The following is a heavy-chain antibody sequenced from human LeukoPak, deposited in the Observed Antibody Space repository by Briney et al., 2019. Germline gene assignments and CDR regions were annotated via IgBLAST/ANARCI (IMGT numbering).Heavy chain of an antibody. D-gene: IGHD6-19*01. CDR3: ARHARVAGFDY. V-gene: IGHV3-11*04. CDR1: RFTFSDFY. J-gene: IGHJ4*02. CDR2: ISNSGTTI. Sequence: PGGSLRLSCAASRFTFSDFYMSWIRQAPGKGLEWISYISNSGTTIYYADSVKGRSTISRDNAKNSLYLQMNSLRAEDTAVYYCARHARVAGFDYWGLGTLVTVSS.